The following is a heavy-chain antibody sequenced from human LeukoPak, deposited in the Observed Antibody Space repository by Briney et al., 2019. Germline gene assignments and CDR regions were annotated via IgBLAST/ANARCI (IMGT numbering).Heavy chain of an antibody. J-gene: IGHJ4*02. Sequence: PGGSLRLSCAASGFTFSSYGMHWVRQAPGKGLEWVAVISYDGSNKYYADSVKGRFTISRDNSKNTLYLQMNSLRAEDTAVYYCAKVEAAAGIRVNDYWGQGTLVTVSS. CDR2: ISYDGSNK. CDR1: GFTFSSYG. D-gene: IGHD6-13*01. V-gene: IGHV3-30*18. CDR3: AKVEAAAGIRVNDY.